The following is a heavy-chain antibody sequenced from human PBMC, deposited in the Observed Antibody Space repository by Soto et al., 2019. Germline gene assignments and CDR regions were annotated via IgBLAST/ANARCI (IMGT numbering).Heavy chain of an antibody. J-gene: IGHJ4*02. CDR1: GFTFSHAW. V-gene: IGHV3-15*01. D-gene: IGHD2-21*01. CDR3: TIAPLAYCGGANWYSYFEY. Sequence: EVQLVESGGGLVKPGGSLRLSCAASGFTFSHAWMNWVRQAPGMGLEWVGRIKSNSNGGTADYAAPVKGRFTISRDDSENTVYLQMNSLIIEDTAVYYCTIAPLAYCGGANWYSYFEYWGQGALVTVSS. CDR2: IKSNSNGGTA.